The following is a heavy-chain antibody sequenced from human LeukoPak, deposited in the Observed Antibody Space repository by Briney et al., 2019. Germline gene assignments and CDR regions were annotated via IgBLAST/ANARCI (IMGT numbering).Heavy chain of an antibody. D-gene: IGHD3-16*02. J-gene: IGHJ4*02. CDR1: GGSISSYY. Sequence: NPSETLSLTCTVSGGSISSYYWSWIRQPPGKGLEWIGYIYYSGSTNYNPSLKSRVTISVDTSKNQFSLKLSSVTAADTAVYYCARAYREASNFDYWGQRTLVTVSS. CDR2: IYYSGST. CDR3: ARAYREASNFDY. V-gene: IGHV4-59*01.